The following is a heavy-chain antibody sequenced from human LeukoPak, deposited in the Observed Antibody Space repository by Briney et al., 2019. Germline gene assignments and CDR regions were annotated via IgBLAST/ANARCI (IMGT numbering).Heavy chain of an antibody. CDR3: ARALPKGELERHEDDY. V-gene: IGHV1-69*02. CDR1: GYTFTSYT. D-gene: IGHD1-1*01. Sequence: GASVKVSCKASGYTFTSYTMNWVRQAPGQGLEWMGRIIPILGIANYAQKFQGRVTITADKSTSTAYMELSSLRSEDTAVYYCARALPKGELERHEDDYWGQGTLVTVSS. CDR2: IIPILGIA. J-gene: IGHJ4*02.